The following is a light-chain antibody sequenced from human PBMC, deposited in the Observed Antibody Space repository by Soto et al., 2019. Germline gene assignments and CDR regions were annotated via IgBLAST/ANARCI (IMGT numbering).Light chain of an antibody. CDR1: QGISSY. CDR2: AAS. CDR3: QQYYSYPPFT. V-gene: IGKV1-8*01. Sequence: AIRMTQSPSSFSASTGDRVTITCRASQGISSYLAWYQQKPGKATKLLIYAASTLQSGVPSRFSGSGSGTDFTLTISCLHSEDFATYYWQQYYSYPPFTFGPGTKVDIK. J-gene: IGKJ3*01.